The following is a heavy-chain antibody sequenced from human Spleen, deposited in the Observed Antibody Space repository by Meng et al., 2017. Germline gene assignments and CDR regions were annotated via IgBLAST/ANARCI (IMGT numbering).Heavy chain of an antibody. CDR1: GFTVSSNY. CDR3: TKALDNNGPFFERGSDY. D-gene: IGHD3-22*01. CDR2: IYSGGST. V-gene: IGHV3-53*01. Sequence: GGSLRLSCAASGFTVSSNYMSWVRQAPGKGLEWVSVIYSGGSTYYADSVKGRFTTSRDNSENTVYLQMNSLRAEDTAIYYGTKALDNNGPFFERGSDYWGQGTLVTVSS. J-gene: IGHJ4*02.